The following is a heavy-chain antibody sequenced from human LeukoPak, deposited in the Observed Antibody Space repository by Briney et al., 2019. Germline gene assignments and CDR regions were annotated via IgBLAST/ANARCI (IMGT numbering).Heavy chain of an antibody. D-gene: IGHD3-16*01. V-gene: IGHV3-7*05. J-gene: IGHJ4*02. Sequence: GGSLRLACAASGFTFNSVWMSWVRQAPGKGREWVANIKQDGSEKYYVASVRGRFTISRDNAKNSLYLQMNSLRAEDTAVYYCARFRWGYFDYWGQGTLVTVSS. CDR3: ARFRWGYFDY. CDR2: IKQDGSEK. CDR1: GFTFNSVW.